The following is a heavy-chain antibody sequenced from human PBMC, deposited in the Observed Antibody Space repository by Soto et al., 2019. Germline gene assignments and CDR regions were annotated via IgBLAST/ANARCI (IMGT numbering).Heavy chain of an antibody. D-gene: IGHD2-2*01. J-gene: IGHJ5*02. Sequence: QVQLQESGPGLVKPSQTLSLTCTVSGDSISSGGYYWSWIRQSPGKGLEWIGYIFYSGYSYYNPSLKSRLFISVDTSKNHFSLRLSSVTAADTAVYYCARLNPTVVVPTAIGWFDPWGQGALVTVSS. CDR2: IFYSGYS. V-gene: IGHV4-31*03. CDR3: ARLNPTVVVPTAIGWFDP. CDR1: GDSISSGGYY.